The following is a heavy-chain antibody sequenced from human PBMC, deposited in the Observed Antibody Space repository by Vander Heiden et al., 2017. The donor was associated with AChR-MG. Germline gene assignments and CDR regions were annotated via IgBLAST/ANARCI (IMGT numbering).Heavy chain of an antibody. CDR2: IYYSGST. V-gene: IGHV4-39*01. CDR1: GGSISTSSYS. CDR3: ARSPPGVLLFDY. D-gene: IGHD2-21*01. Sequence: QLQLQESGPGLVKPSETLSLTCTVSGGSISTSSYSWGWIRQPPGKGLEWIGSIYYSGSTYYNPSLKSRVTISVDTSKNQFSLKVSSVTAADTAVYYCARSPPGVLLFDYWGQGTLVTVSS. J-gene: IGHJ4*02.